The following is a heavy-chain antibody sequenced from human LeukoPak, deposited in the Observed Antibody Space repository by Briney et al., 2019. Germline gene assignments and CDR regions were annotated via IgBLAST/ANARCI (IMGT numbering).Heavy chain of an antibody. J-gene: IGHJ6*04. V-gene: IGHV3-48*03. CDR2: ISSSGSTI. D-gene: IGHD3-10*02. Sequence: GGSLTLSCSASGFTFSRYEMNWVRQAPGNGLERVSYISSSGSTIYYADSVKGRFTISRDNAKNSLYLQMNRLRAEDTAVYYCAELGITMIGGVWGKGTTVTISS. CDR1: GFTFSRYE. CDR3: AELGITMIGGV.